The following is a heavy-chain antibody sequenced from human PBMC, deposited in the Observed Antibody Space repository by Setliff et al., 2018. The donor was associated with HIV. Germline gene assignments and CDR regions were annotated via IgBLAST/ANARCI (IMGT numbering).Heavy chain of an antibody. V-gene: IGHV4-59*12. CDR1: GFSMSNFYY. CDR2: VYYSGSP. Sequence: SETLSLTCDVSGFSMSNFYYWNWIRQSPGKGLEWIGYVYYSGSPNYNPSLKSRVTMSVGTSKNQFSLRLSSVTAADTAVYYCARDQKGYSYGYFDSWGQGTLVTVSS. CDR3: ARDQKGYSYGYFDS. J-gene: IGHJ4*02. D-gene: IGHD5-18*01.